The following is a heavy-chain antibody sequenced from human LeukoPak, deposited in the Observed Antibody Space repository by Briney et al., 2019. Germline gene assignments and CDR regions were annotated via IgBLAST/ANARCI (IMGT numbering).Heavy chain of an antibody. V-gene: IGHV3-21*04. CDR2: ISSSGSYI. J-gene: IGHJ4*02. CDR1: GFTFSSYS. D-gene: IGHD3-22*01. CDR3: TKDTGYYYDSSNYWV. Sequence: GGSLRLSCAASGFTFSSYSMNWVRQAPGKGLEWVSSISSSGSYIYYADSVKGRFTISRDNAKNSLYLQMNSLRAEDTALYYCTKDTGYYYDSSNYWVWGQGTLVTVSS.